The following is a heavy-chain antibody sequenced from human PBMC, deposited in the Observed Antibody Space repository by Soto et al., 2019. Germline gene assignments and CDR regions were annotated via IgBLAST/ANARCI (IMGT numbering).Heavy chain of an antibody. CDR3: ARDLVTAIERAFDY. V-gene: IGHV4-4*07. Sequence: SETLSLTCTVSGGSISSYYWSWIRPPAGKGLEWIGRIYTSGSTNYNPSLKSRVTMSVDTSKNQFSLKLSSVTAADTAVYYCARDLVTAIERAFDYWGQGTLVTVSS. CDR1: GGSISSYY. CDR2: IYTSGST. J-gene: IGHJ4*02. D-gene: IGHD2-21*02.